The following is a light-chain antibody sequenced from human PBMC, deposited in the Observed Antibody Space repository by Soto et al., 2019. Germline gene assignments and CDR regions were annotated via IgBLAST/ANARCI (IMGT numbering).Light chain of an antibody. J-gene: IGLJ1*01. Sequence: QSVLTQPASVSGSPGQSITISCTGSSSDVGGYNYVSWYQQPPGKAPKLMIYEVSNRPSGVSNRFSGSKSGNTASLTISGLQADDEADYYCSSYTSSSTYVFGTGTKVTVL. CDR2: EVS. CDR3: SSYTSSSTYV. CDR1: SSDVGGYNY. V-gene: IGLV2-14*01.